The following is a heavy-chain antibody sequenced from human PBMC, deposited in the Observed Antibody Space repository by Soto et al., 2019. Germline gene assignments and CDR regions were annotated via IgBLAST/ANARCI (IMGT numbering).Heavy chain of an antibody. CDR3: ARDGVRGTMFFRYLDF. Sequence: QVQLVESGGGVVQPGGSLRLSCAVSQVIFSGYGMHWVRQAPGKGLEWVAHVRYDGCDTNYADSVKGRFTISRDNSKNTLYLQMNSLRAEDTAVYYCARDGVRGTMFFRYLDFWGHGSLVTVSS. CDR1: QVIFSGYG. D-gene: IGHD3-10*02. CDR2: VRYDGCDT. J-gene: IGHJ4*01. V-gene: IGHV3-33*01.